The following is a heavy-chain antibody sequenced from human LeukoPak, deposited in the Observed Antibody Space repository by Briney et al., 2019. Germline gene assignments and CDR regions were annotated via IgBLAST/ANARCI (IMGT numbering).Heavy chain of an antibody. V-gene: IGHV3-23*01. CDR3: AKEGEPYHYGSGSTPAPFEN. Sequence: PGGSLRLSCAASGFSFRNYAMSWVRQAPGKGLEWVSGVTRGGTTHYADSVKGRFTISRDISRDTSENTLYLQMNSLRAEDTAVYYCAKEGEPYHYGSGSTPAPFENWGQGTLVTVSS. J-gene: IGHJ4*02. D-gene: IGHD3-10*01. CDR2: VTRGGTT. CDR1: GFSFRNYA.